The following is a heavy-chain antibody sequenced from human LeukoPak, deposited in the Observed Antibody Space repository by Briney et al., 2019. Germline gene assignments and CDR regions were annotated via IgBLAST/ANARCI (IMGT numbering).Heavy chain of an antibody. CDR3: ARGPPYIVGVTAIGFFDY. Sequence: SVKVSCKASGGTFSSYAISWVRQAPGQGLEWMGGIIPIFGTANYAQKFQGRVTITADESTSTAYMKLSSLRSEDTAVYYCARGPPYIVGVTAIGFFDYWGQGTLVTVSS. J-gene: IGHJ4*02. V-gene: IGHV1-69*13. CDR1: GGTFSSYA. CDR2: IIPIFGTA. D-gene: IGHD2-21*02.